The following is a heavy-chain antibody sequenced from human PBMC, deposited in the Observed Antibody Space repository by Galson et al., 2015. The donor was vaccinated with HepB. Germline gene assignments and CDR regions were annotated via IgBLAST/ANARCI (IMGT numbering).Heavy chain of an antibody. J-gene: IGHJ6*03. Sequence: SVKVSCKASGYTFTSYAMNWVRQAPGQGLEWMGWINTNTGNPTYAQGFTGRFVFSLDTSVSTAYLQISSLKAEDTAVYYCARDRIYCSSTSCSAPNYYYYYMDVWGKGTTVTVSS. V-gene: IGHV7-4-1*02. D-gene: IGHD2-2*01. CDR3: ARDRIYCSSTSCSAPNYYYYYMDV. CDR1: GYTFTSYA. CDR2: INTNTGNP.